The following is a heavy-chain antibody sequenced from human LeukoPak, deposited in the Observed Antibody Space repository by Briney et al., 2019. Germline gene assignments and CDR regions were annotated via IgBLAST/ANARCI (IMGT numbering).Heavy chain of an antibody. Sequence: SETLSLTCAVYGGSFSGYYWSWIRQPPGKGLEWIGEINHSGSTNYNPSLKSRVTISVDTSKNQFSLKLSSVTAADTAVYYCASPARAVAGTEGFDYWGQGTLVTVSS. J-gene: IGHJ4*02. D-gene: IGHD6-19*01. CDR2: INHSGST. V-gene: IGHV4-34*01. CDR3: ASPARAVAGTEGFDY. CDR1: GGSFSGYY.